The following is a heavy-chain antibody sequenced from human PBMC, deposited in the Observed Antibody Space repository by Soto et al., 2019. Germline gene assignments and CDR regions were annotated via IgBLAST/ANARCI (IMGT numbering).Heavy chain of an antibody. CDR1: GGSFSGYY. V-gene: IGHV4-34*01. Sequence: TLSLTCAVYGGSFSGYYWSWIRQPPGKGLEWIGEINHSGSTNYNPSLKSRVTISVDTSKNQFSLKLSSVTAADTAVYYCARGFGTTDYYYGMDVWGQGTTVTVSS. D-gene: IGHD1-7*01. CDR2: INHSGST. CDR3: ARGFGTTDYYYGMDV. J-gene: IGHJ6*02.